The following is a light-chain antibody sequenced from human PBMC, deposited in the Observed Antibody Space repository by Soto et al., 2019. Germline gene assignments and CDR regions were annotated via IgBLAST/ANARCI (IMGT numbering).Light chain of an antibody. CDR2: WAS. Sequence: DIVMTQSPDSLAVSLGERATINCKSSQSVLYSSNNKNYLTWYQQKPGQPPKLLIYWASTRESGVPDRFSGSGSGTDFTLTISSLQAEDVAVYYCQQHYSTPQTFGQGTKVGI. V-gene: IGKV4-1*01. J-gene: IGKJ1*01. CDR3: QQHYSTPQT. CDR1: QSVLYSSNNKNY.